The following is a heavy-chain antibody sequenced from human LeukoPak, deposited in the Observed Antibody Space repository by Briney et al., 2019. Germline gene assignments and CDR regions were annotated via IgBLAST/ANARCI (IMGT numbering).Heavy chain of an antibody. D-gene: IGHD3-9*01. CDR2: ISSSSSSK. CDR1: RFTFNTDT. V-gene: IGHV3-21*01. J-gene: IGHJ4*02. CDR3: ARDRDWAFDY. Sequence: PGGSLRLSCAASRFTFNTDTMNWVRQAPGKGLEWLSSISSSSSSKYYADSVRGRFIISRDNAKKSLYLQMNSLRDEDTAMYYCARDRDWAFDYWGQGTLVTVSS.